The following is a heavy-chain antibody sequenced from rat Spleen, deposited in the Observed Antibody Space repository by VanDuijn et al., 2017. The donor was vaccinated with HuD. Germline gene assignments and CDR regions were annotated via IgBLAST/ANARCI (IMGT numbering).Heavy chain of an antibody. D-gene: IGHD1-4*01. CDR2: IGTGGGNT. CDR3: ARETGYNSYFDY. J-gene: IGHJ2*01. Sequence: VQLKESGPGLVQPSQTLSLTCTVTGFSLIRYNVHWVRQPPGEGLEWVASIGTGGGNTYYRDSVKGRFTISRDNAKNTLYLQMDSLRSEDTATYYCARETGYNSYFDYWGQGVMVTVSS. CDR1: GFSLIRYN. V-gene: IGHV5-25*01.